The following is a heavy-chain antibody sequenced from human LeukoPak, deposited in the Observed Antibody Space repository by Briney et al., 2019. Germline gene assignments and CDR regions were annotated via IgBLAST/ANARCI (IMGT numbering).Heavy chain of an antibody. D-gene: IGHD3-10*01. CDR2: ISESGGGT. CDR1: GIRLSNYG. Sequence: GGSLRLSCVVSGIRLSNYGMSWVRQAPGKGLEWVSGISESGGGTNYADSVKGRFTISRDNSLNTLYLQMNSLRAEDTAVYFCAKRGVVIRGVLVIGFHKEAYYFDYWGQGILVTASS. CDR3: AKRGVVIRGVLVIGFHKEAYYFDY. J-gene: IGHJ4*02. V-gene: IGHV3-23*01.